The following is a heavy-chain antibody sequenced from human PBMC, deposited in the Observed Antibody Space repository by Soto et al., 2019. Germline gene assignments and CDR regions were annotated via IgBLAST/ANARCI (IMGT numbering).Heavy chain of an antibody. D-gene: IGHD6-6*01. CDR1: GGTFSSYA. Sequence: QVQLVQSGAEVKKPGSSVKVSCKASGGTFSSYASSWVRQAPGQGLEWMGGIIPIFGTANYAKKFQGRVTITADESTRTAYMELSSLRSEDTAVYYCARDQIAARPDGYYYYGMDVWGQGTTVTVSS. CDR3: ARDQIAARPDGYYYYGMDV. CDR2: IIPIFGTA. J-gene: IGHJ6*02. V-gene: IGHV1-69*01.